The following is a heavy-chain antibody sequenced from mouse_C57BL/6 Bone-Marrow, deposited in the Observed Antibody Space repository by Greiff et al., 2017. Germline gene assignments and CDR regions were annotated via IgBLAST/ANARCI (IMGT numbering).Heavy chain of an antibody. J-gene: IGHJ4*01. CDR1: GFTFSDYG. D-gene: IGHD1-1*01. Sequence: EVHLVESGGGLVKPGGSLKLSCAASGFTFSDYGMHWVRQAPEKGLEWVAYISSGSSTIYYADTVKGRFTISRDNAKDPLFLQMTSLRSEDTAMDYCAKGSSSNYYARDYWGQGTSVTVSS. CDR2: ISSGSSTI. V-gene: IGHV5-17*01. CDR3: AKGSSSNYYARDY.